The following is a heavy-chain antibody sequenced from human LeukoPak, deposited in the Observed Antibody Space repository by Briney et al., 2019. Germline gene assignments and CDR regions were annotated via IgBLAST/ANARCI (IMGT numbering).Heavy chain of an antibody. CDR1: GFTFSSYG. CDR3: ARDRYSSSSPFDY. CDR2: IWYDGSSK. D-gene: IGHD6-6*01. V-gene: IGHV3-33*01. Sequence: GRSLRLSCAASGFTFSSYGMHWVRQAPGKGLEWVAVIWYDGSSKYYADSVKGRFTISRDNSKNTLYLQMNSLRAEDTAVYYCARDRYSSSSPFDYWGQGTLVTVSS. J-gene: IGHJ4*02.